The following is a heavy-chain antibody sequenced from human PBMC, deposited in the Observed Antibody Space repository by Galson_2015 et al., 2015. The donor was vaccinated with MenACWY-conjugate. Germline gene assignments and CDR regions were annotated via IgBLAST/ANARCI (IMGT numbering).Heavy chain of an antibody. D-gene: IGHD6-13*01. Sequence: SETLSLTCTVSGGSTSSKGYYWGWIRQPPGKGLEWIGSIYGTGTTYYNPSLKSRVTVSRDTSKNQFSLKLNSVTAADTAVYYCARIRGVWQQLVTWGQGTLVTVSS. J-gene: IGHJ4*02. CDR2: IYGTGTT. CDR1: GGSTSSKGYY. CDR3: ARIRGVWQQLVT. V-gene: IGHV4-39*07.